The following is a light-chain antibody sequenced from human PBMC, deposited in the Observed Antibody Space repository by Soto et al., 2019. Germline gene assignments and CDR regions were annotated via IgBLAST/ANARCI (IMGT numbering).Light chain of an antibody. CDR2: DNH. Sequence: QSVLTQPPSVSAAPGQKVTISCSGSSSNVGGNYVSWYQVLPQTAPKLLIYDNHKRHSGIPDRFSGSKSGTSATLGITDLQTGDEAEYYCGTRDIRLDTVVFGGGTKVTVL. J-gene: IGLJ2*01. CDR1: SSNVGGNY. V-gene: IGLV1-51*01. CDR3: GTRDIRLDTVV.